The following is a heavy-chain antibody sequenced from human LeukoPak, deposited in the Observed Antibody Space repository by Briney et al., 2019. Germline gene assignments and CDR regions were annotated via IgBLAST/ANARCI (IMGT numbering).Heavy chain of an antibody. Sequence: GGSLRLSCAASGFTFSSYEMNWVRQAPGKGLEWVSYISSSGSTIYYADSVKGRFTISRDSAKNSLYLQMNSLRAEDTAVYYCARKAAAVTYYFDYWGQETLVTVSS. V-gene: IGHV3-48*03. J-gene: IGHJ4*02. D-gene: IGHD6-13*01. CDR3: ARKAAAVTYYFDY. CDR2: ISSSGSTI. CDR1: GFTFSSYE.